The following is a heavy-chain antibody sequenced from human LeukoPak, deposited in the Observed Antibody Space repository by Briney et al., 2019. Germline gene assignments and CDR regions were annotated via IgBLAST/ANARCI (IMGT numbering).Heavy chain of an antibody. Sequence: PSETLSLTCAVYGGSFSGYYWSWIRQPPGKGLEWIGEVNHSGSTNYNPSLKSRATISVDTSKNQFSLKLSSVTAADTAVYYCARDRWYRGPGGRVYWGQGTLVTVSS. D-gene: IGHD4-23*01. CDR3: ARDRWYRGPGGRVY. CDR2: VNHSGST. CDR1: GGSFSGYY. V-gene: IGHV4-34*01. J-gene: IGHJ4*02.